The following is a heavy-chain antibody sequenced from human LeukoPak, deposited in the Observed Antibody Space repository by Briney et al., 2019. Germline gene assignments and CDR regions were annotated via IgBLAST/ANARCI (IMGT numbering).Heavy chain of an antibody. V-gene: IGHV3-30*01. CDR2: ISYDGSDK. CDR3: ARDTFPDC. Sequence: GRSLRLSCAASGFTFSTYAMHWVRQAPGKGLEWVAVISYDGSDKYYADSVKGRFTISRDNSKNTLYLQMNSLRAEDTAVYYCARDTFPDCWGQGTLVTVSS. J-gene: IGHJ4*02. CDR1: GFTFSTYA.